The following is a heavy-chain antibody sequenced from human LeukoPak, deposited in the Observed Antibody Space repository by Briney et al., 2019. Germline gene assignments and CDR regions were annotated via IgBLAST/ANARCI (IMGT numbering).Heavy chain of an antibody. J-gene: IGHJ4*02. D-gene: IGHD6-13*01. CDR1: GYTLTELS. V-gene: IGHV1-24*01. CDR2: FDPEDGET. Sequence: GASVKVSCKVSGYTLTELSMHWVRQAPGKGLEWMGGFDPEDGETIYAQKFQGRVTMTEDTSTDTAYMELSSLRSEDTAVYYCATVESEDSSSRSYYFDYWGQGTLVTVSS. CDR3: ATVESEDSSSRSYYFDY.